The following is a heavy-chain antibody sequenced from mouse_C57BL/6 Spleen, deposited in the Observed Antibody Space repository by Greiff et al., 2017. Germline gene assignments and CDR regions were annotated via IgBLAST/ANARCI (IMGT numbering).Heavy chain of an antibody. J-gene: IGHJ4*01. CDR1: GYTFTSYW. CDR2: IDPSDSYT. V-gene: IGHV1-69*01. D-gene: IGHD2-5*01. Sequence: VQLQQPGAELVMPGASVKLSCKASGYTFTSYWMHWVKQRPGQGLEWIGEIDPSDSYTNYNQKFKGKSTLTVDKSSSTAYMQLSSLTSEDSAVYYCARSYSNDYAMDYWGQGTSVTVSS. CDR3: ARSYSNDYAMDY.